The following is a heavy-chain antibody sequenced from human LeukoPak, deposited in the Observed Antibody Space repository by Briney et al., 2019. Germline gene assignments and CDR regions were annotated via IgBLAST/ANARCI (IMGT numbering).Heavy chain of an antibody. Sequence: ASVKVSCKVSGYTLTELSMHWVRQAPGKGLEWMGGFDPEDGETIYAQKFQGRVTMTEDTSTDTAHMELSSLRSEDTAVYYCATEQYCSGGSCKGFDYWGQGTLVTVSS. D-gene: IGHD2-15*01. V-gene: IGHV1-24*01. CDR1: GYTLTELS. CDR2: FDPEDGET. CDR3: ATEQYCSGGSCKGFDY. J-gene: IGHJ4*02.